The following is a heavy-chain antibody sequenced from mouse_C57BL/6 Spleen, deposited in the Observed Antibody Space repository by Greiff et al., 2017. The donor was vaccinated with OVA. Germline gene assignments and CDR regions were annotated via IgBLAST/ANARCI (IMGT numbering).Heavy chain of an antibody. Sequence: SGTVLARPGASVKMSCKTSGYTFTSYWMHWVKQRPGQGLEWIGAIYPGNSDTSYNQKFKGKAKLTAVTSASTAYMELRSLTNEDSAVYYWTRREDYYYSSRYYFDYWGQGTTLTVSS. V-gene: IGHV1-5*01. D-gene: IGHD1-1*01. CDR1: GYTFTSYW. CDR2: IYPGNSDT. J-gene: IGHJ2*01. CDR3: TRREDYYYSSRYYFDY.